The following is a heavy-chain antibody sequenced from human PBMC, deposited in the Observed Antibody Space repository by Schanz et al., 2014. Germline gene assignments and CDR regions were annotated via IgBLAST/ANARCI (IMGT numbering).Heavy chain of an antibody. CDR2: IKQDGSAK. V-gene: IGHV3-7*01. J-gene: IGHJ4*02. CDR1: GFTFNTYC. D-gene: IGHD3-22*01. Sequence: EVQLAESGGGLVKPGGSLRLSCAASGFTFNTYCMSWVRQAPGKGLEWVANIKQDGSAKNYVDSVKGRFTISRDNAKNALYLQMNSLRTEDTAVYFCAKSYDTSGYSGFDYWGQGTLVTVSS. CDR3: AKSYDTSGYSGFDY.